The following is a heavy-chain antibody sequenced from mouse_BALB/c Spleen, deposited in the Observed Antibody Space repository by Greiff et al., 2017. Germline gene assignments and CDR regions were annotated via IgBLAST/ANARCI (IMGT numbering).Heavy chain of an antibody. D-gene: IGHD1-1*01. CDR2: ISSGGSYT. J-gene: IGHJ4*01. CDR1: GFTFSSYA. V-gene: IGHV5-9-3*01. Sequence: DVKLVESGGGLVKPGGFLKLSCAASGFTFSSYAMSWVRQTPEKRLEWVATISSGGSYTYYPDSVKGRFTISRDNAKNTLYLQMSSLRSEDTAMYYCARDYYGSSGYAMDYWGQGTSVTVSS. CDR3: ARDYYGSSGYAMDY.